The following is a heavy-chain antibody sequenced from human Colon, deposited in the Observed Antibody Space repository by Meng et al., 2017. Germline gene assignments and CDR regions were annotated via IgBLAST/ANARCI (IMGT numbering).Heavy chain of an antibody. D-gene: IGHD3-10*01. CDR3: ARGRGGSTEY. V-gene: IGHV4-39*07. Sequence: SETLSLTCTVSGGSISSSSYYWGWIRQPPGKGLEWIGSIYYSGSTYYNPSLKSRVTISVDTSKNQFSLKLSSVTAADTAVYYCARGRGGSTEYWGQGTLVTVSS. CDR1: GGSISSSSYY. CDR2: IYYSGST. J-gene: IGHJ4*02.